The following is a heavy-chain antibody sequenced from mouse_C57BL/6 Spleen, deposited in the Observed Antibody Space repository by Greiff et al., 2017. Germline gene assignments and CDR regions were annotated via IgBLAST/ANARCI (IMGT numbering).Heavy chain of an antibody. CDR3: VRNYYGSSHLDY. CDR1: GFSFNTYA. Sequence: GGGLVQPKGSLKLSCAASGFSFNTYAMNWVRQAPGKGLEWVARIRSKSNNYATYYADSVKDRFTISRDDSESMLYLQMNNLKTEDTAMYYGVRNYYGSSHLDYWGQGTLSQSPQ. D-gene: IGHD1-1*01. CDR2: IRSKSNNYAT. J-gene: IGHJ2*01. V-gene: IGHV10-1*01.